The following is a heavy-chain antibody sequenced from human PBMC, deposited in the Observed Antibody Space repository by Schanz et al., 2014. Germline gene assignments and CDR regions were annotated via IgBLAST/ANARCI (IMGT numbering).Heavy chain of an antibody. D-gene: IGHD1-26*01. CDR1: GFSFSDYY. V-gene: IGHV3-11*06. CDR3: ARDHTTESYYSAGPPIDY. CDR2: VSRSTPDI. Sequence: QVHLLESGGGLVEPGGSLRLSCAASGFSFSDYYMSWIRQAPGKGLEWVSYVSRSTPDIYYADSVKGRFTISRDNSKNTLFLQMNSLRAEDTAVYYCARDHTTESYYSAGPPIDYWGQGTLLTVSS. J-gene: IGHJ4*02.